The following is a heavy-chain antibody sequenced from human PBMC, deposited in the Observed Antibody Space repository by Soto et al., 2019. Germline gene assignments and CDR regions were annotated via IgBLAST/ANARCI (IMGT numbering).Heavy chain of an antibody. D-gene: IGHD2-15*01. Sequence: GGSLRLSCAASGFTFSGYYMTWVRQSPGRGLEWVGNIKQDGSEKYYVDSLKGRFSISRDNAKKSLYLQMNSLRVEDTAMYYCARGRSDDYFDYWGQGTLVTVSS. CDR1: GFTFSGYY. CDR3: ARGRSDDYFDY. V-gene: IGHV3-7*01. CDR2: IKQDGSEK. J-gene: IGHJ4*02.